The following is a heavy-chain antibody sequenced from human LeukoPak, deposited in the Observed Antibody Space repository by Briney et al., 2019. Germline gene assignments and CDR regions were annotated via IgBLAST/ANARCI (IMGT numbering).Heavy chain of an antibody. Sequence: SETLSLTCTVSGGSISSGSYYWSWIRQPAGKGLEWIGRIYTSGSTNYNPSLKSRVTISVDTSKNQFSLKLSSVTAADTAVYYCARDIWAGYYDSSGGAPWGQGTLVTVSS. D-gene: IGHD3-22*01. CDR1: GGSISSGSYY. J-gene: IGHJ5*02. CDR2: IYTSGST. CDR3: ARDIWAGYYDSSGGAP. V-gene: IGHV4-61*02.